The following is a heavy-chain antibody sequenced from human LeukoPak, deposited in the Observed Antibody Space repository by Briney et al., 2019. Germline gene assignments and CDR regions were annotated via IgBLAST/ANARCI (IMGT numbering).Heavy chain of an antibody. V-gene: IGHV3-53*01. Sequence: GGSLRLSCAASGFIVSRSYMSWVRQAPGKGLEWVSVLYSDGNTYYADSVKGRFTISRDNSKITLYLQMNSLRADDTAVYYCAREAPAAYWGQGTLVTVSS. CDR3: AREAPAAY. CDR1: GFIVSRSY. J-gene: IGHJ4*02. D-gene: IGHD2-2*01. CDR2: LYSDGNT.